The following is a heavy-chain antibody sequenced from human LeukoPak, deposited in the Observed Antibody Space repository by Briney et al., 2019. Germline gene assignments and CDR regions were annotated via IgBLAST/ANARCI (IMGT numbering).Heavy chain of an antibody. J-gene: IGHJ4*02. V-gene: IGHV5-51*01. D-gene: IGHD3-16*01. CDR1: GYSFTSYW. Sequence: GESLKISCKGSGYSFTSYWIGWVRQMPGKGLEWMGIIYPGDSDTRYSPSFQGQVTISADKSICTAYLQWSSLKASDTAMYYCARPGQLGEYTPYYFDYWGQGTLVTVSS. CDR3: ARPGQLGEYTPYYFDY. CDR2: IYPGDSDT.